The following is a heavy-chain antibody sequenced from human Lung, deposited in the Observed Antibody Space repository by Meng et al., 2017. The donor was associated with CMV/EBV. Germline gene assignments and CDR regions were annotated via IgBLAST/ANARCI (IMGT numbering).Heavy chain of an antibody. CDR2: INNDESRK. CDR3: ARERFDYGDYGLDY. Sequence: GESLKISCAASGFTFSRYWRHWARQAPGKGLVWVSRINNDESRKTYADSVKGRFTISRDSAKNTLYLQMNSLRAEDTAVYYCARERFDYGDYGLDYWGQGXLVTVSS. J-gene: IGHJ4*02. CDR1: GFTFSRYW. D-gene: IGHD4-17*01. V-gene: IGHV3-74*01.